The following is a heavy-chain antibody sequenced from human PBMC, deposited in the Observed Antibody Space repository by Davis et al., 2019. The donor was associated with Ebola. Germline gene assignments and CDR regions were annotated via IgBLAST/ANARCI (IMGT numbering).Heavy chain of an antibody. V-gene: IGHV3-49*04. CDR3: TRPLRGGMDV. CDR1: GFTFSNAW. CDR2: IRNKAYGGTT. D-gene: IGHD4-17*01. J-gene: IGHJ6*02. Sequence: GESLKISCAASGFTFSNAWMSWVRQTPRKGLEWVGFIRNKAYGGTTEYAASVKGRFTISRDDSGNIAYLQMNSLKTEDTAVYYCTRPLRGGMDVWGQGTTVTVSS.